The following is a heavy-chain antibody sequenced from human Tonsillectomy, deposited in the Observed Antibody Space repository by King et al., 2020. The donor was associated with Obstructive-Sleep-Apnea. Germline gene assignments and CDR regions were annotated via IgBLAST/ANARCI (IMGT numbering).Heavy chain of an antibody. CDR3: AGQGKPDAFDI. V-gene: IGHV4-59*08. CDR1: GGSISSYY. Sequence: VQLQESGPGLVKPSETLSLTCTVSGGSISSYYWSWSRQPPGKGLEWIGNIYYSGISNYNPSLQSRVTISVHSSKHQFSLKLSSVTAAEPAVYYCAGQGKPDAFDIWGQGTMVTVSS. CDR2: IYYSGIS. J-gene: IGHJ3*02.